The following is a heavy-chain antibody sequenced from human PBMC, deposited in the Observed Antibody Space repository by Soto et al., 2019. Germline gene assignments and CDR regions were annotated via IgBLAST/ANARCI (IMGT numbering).Heavy chain of an antibody. Sequence: GGSLRLSCAASGFTFSSYAMSWVRQAPGKGLEWVSAISGSGGSTYYADSVKGRFTISRDNSKNTLYLQMNSLRAEDTAVYYCAKDQWYSSGWYGPDYFDYWGQGTLVTVSS. J-gene: IGHJ4*02. CDR1: GFTFSSYA. D-gene: IGHD6-19*01. V-gene: IGHV3-23*01. CDR2: ISGSGGST. CDR3: AKDQWYSSGWYGPDYFDY.